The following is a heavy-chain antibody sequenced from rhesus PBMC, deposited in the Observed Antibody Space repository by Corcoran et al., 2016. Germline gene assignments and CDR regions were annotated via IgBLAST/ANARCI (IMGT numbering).Heavy chain of an antibody. CDR2: ISGSGGST. J-gene: IGHJ4*01. Sequence: QLQLQESGPGLVKPSETLSLTCAVSGGSISSNYWSWIRQPPGKGLEWIGRISGSGGSTDYNPSLKSRVTNSTDTSKNQFSLKLSSVTAADTAVYYCARESVLVVVAIGAFDYWGQGVLVTVSS. D-gene: IGHD2-21*01. V-gene: IGHV4-173*01. CDR3: ARESVLVVVAIGAFDY. CDR1: GGSISSNY.